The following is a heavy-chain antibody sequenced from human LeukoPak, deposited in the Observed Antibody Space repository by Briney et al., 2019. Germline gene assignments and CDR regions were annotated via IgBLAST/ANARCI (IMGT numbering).Heavy chain of an antibody. CDR2: MNPNSGNT. D-gene: IGHD2-15*01. Sequence: ASVKVSCKASGYTFTSYDINWVRQATGQGLEWMGWMNPNSGNTGYAQKFQGRVTMTRNTSISTAYMELSSLRSEDTAVYYCARAPVVGGGYYYDYWGQGTLVTVSS. V-gene: IGHV1-8*01. J-gene: IGHJ4*02. CDR1: GYTFTSYD. CDR3: ARAPVVGGGYYYDY.